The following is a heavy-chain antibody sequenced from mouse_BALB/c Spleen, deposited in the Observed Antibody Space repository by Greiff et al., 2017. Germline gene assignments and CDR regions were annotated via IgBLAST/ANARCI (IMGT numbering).Heavy chain of an antibody. V-gene: IGHV1-14*01. D-gene: IGHD1-1*01. CDR2: INPYNDGT. Sequence: VQLQQSGPELMKPGASVKISCKASGYSFTSYVMHWVKQKPGQGLEWIGYINPYNDGTKYNEKFKGKATLTSDKSSSTAYMELSSLTSEDSAVYYCAKERRGGYYGSWFAYWGQGTLVTVSA. J-gene: IGHJ3*01. CDR1: GYSFTSYV. CDR3: AKERRGGYYGSWFAY.